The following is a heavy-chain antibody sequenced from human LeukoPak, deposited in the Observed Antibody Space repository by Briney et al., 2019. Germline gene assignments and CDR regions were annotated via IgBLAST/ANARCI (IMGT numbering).Heavy chain of an antibody. CDR2: IYYSGST. Sequence: PSETLSLTCTVSGGSISSYYWSWIRQSPGKGLECIGYIYYSGSTNYNPSLKSRVTISVDTSKNQFSLKLSSVTAADTAVYYCAREPHSMKYYYGSGSLAGILDVWGKGTTVTVSS. D-gene: IGHD3-10*01. CDR1: GGSISSYY. J-gene: IGHJ6*04. CDR3: AREPHSMKYYYGSGSLAGILDV. V-gene: IGHV4-59*01.